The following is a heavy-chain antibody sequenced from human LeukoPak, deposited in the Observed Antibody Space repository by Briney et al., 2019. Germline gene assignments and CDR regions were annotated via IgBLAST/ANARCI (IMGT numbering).Heavy chain of an antibody. J-gene: IGHJ3*02. Sequence: GESLKISCKGSGYSFTSYWIGWVRQLPGKGLEWMGIIYPGDSDTRYSPSFQGQVTISADKSISTAYLQWSSLKASDTAMYYCARVAARPVLRYFVLDAFDIWGQGTMVTVSS. CDR2: IYPGDSDT. CDR1: GYSFTSYW. CDR3: ARVAARPVLRYFVLDAFDI. V-gene: IGHV5-51*01. D-gene: IGHD3-9*01.